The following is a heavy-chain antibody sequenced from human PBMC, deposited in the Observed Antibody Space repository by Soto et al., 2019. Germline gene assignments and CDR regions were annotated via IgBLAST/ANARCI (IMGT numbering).Heavy chain of an antibody. D-gene: IGHD3-9*01. J-gene: IGHJ4*02. Sequence: SETLSLTCAVYGGSFSCYYWSWIGQPPGKGLEWIGEINHSGSTNYNPSLKSRVTISVDTSKNQFSLKLSSVTAADTAVYYCARERGYDILTGPFDYWGQGTLVTVSS. CDR1: GGSFSCYY. V-gene: IGHV4-34*01. CDR2: INHSGST. CDR3: ARERGYDILTGPFDY.